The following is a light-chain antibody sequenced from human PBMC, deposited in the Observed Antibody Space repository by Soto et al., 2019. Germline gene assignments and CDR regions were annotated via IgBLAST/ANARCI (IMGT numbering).Light chain of an antibody. CDR2: EVT. V-gene: IGLV2-14*01. CDR1: SRDVGSYDY. Sequence: QSALTQPASVSGSPGQSITIPCTGSSRDVGSYDYVCWHQQKPGKAPKVMIFEVTKRPSGVSDRFSGSKSGNTASLTISGLQAEDEADYYCSSYTSTSTVYVFGSGTKLTVL. CDR3: SSYTSTSTVYV. J-gene: IGLJ1*01.